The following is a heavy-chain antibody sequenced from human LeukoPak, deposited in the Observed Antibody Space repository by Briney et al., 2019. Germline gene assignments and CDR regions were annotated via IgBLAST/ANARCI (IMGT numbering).Heavy chain of an antibody. D-gene: IGHD3-22*01. CDR1: GGTFSSYA. CDR3: ARAGREHYYDSSGYYSY. J-gene: IGHJ4*02. V-gene: IGHV1-69*13. CDR2: IIPIFGTA. Sequence: GASVNVSCTASGGTFSSYAISWVRQAPGQGLEWMGRIIPIFGTANYAQKFQGRVTITADESTSTAYMELSSLRSEDTAVYYCARAGREHYYDSSGYYSYWGQGTLVTVSS.